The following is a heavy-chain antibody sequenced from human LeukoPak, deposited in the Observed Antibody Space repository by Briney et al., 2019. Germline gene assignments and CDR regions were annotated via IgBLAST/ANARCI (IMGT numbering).Heavy chain of an antibody. V-gene: IGHV4-4*07. D-gene: IGHD3-10*01. CDR3: ARDHPGVRGSGSLGIDY. Sequence: SETLSLTCTVSGGSISSYYWSWIRQPAGKGLEWIGRIYTSGSTNYNPSLKSRVTMSVDTSKNQFSLKLSSVTAADTAVYYRARDHPGVRGSGSLGIDYWGQGTLVTVSS. J-gene: IGHJ4*02. CDR1: GGSISSYY. CDR2: IYTSGST.